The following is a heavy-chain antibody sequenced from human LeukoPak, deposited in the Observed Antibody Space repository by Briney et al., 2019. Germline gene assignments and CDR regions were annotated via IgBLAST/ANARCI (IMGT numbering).Heavy chain of an antibody. D-gene: IGHD2-8*02. CDR1: GFPFSTYT. Sequence: RSGGSLRLSCAASGFPFSTYTMNWVRQAPGKGLEWVSSISSSSSYIYYADSMKGRFTISRDNAKNSLYLQMNNLRAEDTAVYYCARGRRYFDTGGLGGPDYWGQGTLVTVSS. J-gene: IGHJ4*02. CDR2: ISSSSSYI. CDR3: ARGRRYFDTGGLGGPDY. V-gene: IGHV3-21*01.